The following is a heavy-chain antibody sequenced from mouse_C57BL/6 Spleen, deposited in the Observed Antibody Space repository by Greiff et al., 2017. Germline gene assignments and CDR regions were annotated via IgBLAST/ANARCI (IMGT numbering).Heavy chain of an antibody. Sequence: EVKLVESGGGLVKPGGSLKLSCAASGFTFSSYAMSWVRQTPEKRLEWVATISDGGSYTYYPDNVKGRFTISRDNAKNNLYLQMSHLKSEDTAMYYCARDYSNGNFDYWGQGTTLTVSS. CDR2: ISDGGSYT. D-gene: IGHD2-5*01. V-gene: IGHV5-4*01. CDR3: ARDYSNGNFDY. J-gene: IGHJ2*01. CDR1: GFTFSSYA.